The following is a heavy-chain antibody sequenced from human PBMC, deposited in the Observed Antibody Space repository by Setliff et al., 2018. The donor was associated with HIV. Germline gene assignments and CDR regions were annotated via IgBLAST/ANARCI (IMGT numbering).Heavy chain of an antibody. Sequence: SETLSLTCSVSGGSINSYHWTWIRQPAGKGLEWVGRFYTSESESSNYNPSLKSRVTMSVDTSKNQFSLKLKSVTAADTAVYYCARGSWGSWRFDYWGQGTLVTVSS. CDR3: ARGSWGSWRFDY. CDR2: FYTSESESS. D-gene: IGHD6-13*01. J-gene: IGHJ4*02. V-gene: IGHV4-4*07. CDR1: GGSINSYH.